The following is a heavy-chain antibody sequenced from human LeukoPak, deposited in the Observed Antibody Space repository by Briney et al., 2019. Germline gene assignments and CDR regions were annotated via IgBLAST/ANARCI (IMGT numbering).Heavy chain of an antibody. Sequence: PGGTLRLSCAASGFSGFTFSHYGMNWARQAPGKGLEWVSGISGSAAITYYADSVKGRFTISRDNSKNTMYLEMISLTAEDTAVYYCAKDNGWLWYEKWSQGTLVTVSS. CDR3: AKDNGWLWYEK. V-gene: IGHV3-23*01. D-gene: IGHD5-18*01. CDR1: GFSGFTFSHYG. CDR2: ISGSAAIT. J-gene: IGHJ4*02.